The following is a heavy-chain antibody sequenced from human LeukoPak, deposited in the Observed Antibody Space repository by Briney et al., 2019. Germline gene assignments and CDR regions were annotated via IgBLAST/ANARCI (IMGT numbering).Heavy chain of an antibody. Sequence: GASVKVSCKVSGYTLTELSMHWVRPAPGKGLEWMGGFDPEDGETIYAQKFQGRVTMTEDTSTDTAYMELSSLRSEDTAVYYCATTYYDSSGYYSNYWGQGTLVTVSS. J-gene: IGHJ4*02. D-gene: IGHD3-22*01. CDR2: FDPEDGET. CDR3: ATTYYDSSGYYSNY. CDR1: GYTLTELS. V-gene: IGHV1-24*01.